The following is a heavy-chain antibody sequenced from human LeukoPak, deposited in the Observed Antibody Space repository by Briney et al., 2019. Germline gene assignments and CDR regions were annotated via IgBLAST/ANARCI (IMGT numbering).Heavy chain of an antibody. CDR2: ISSSSSYI. J-gene: IGHJ6*02. CDR3: ARQIWFGELSDGMDV. V-gene: IGHV3-21*01. D-gene: IGHD3-10*01. CDR1: GFTFSGYS. Sequence: GALRLSCAASGFTFSGYSMNWVRQAPGKGLEWVSSISSSSSYIYYADSVKGRFTISRDNAKNSLYLQMNSLRAEDTAVYYCARQIWFGELSDGMDVWGQGTTVTVSS.